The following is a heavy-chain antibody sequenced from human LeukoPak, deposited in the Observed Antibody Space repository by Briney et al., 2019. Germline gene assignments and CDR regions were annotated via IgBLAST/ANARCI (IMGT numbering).Heavy chain of an antibody. D-gene: IGHD6-19*01. J-gene: IGHJ4*02. Sequence: GGSLRLSCAASGFTFSSYEMNWVRQAPGKGLEWVSYISSSGSTIYYADSVKGRFTISRDNAKNSLYLQMNSLRAEDTAVYYCARVGDFSSGWYINYWGQGTLVTVSS. CDR3: ARVGDFSSGWYINY. CDR2: ISSSGSTI. V-gene: IGHV3-48*03. CDR1: GFTFSSYE.